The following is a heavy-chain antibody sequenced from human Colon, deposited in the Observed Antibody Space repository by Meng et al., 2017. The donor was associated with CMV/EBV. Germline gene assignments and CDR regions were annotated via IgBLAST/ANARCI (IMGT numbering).Heavy chain of an antibody. J-gene: IGHJ4*02. Sequence: GESLKISCAASGFTFSSYSMNWVRQAPGKGLEWVSSISSSSSYIYYADSVKGRFTISRDNAKNSLYLQMNSLRAEDTAVYYCARDVGDHSSGIWGQGTLVTVSS. V-gene: IGHV3-21*01. CDR2: ISSSSSYI. CDR3: ARDVGDHSSGI. CDR1: GFTFSSYS. D-gene: IGHD6-25*01.